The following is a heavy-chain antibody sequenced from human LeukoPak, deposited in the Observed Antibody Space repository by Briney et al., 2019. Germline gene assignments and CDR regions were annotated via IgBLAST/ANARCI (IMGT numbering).Heavy chain of an antibody. Sequence: PGGSLRLSCAASGLTFSSYWMHWVRQGPGKGLVWVSRIKTDGSSTNYADSVKGRFTISRDNAKDTLYLQTNSLRVEDTAVYYCARASPASYGDFDIWGQGTMVTVSS. CDR2: IKTDGSST. CDR1: GLTFSSYW. CDR3: ARASPASYGDFDI. D-gene: IGHD4-17*01. J-gene: IGHJ3*02. V-gene: IGHV3-74*01.